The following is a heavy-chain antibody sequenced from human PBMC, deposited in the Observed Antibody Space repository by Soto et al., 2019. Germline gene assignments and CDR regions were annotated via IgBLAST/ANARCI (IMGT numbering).Heavy chain of an antibody. V-gene: IGHV3-30*18. D-gene: IGHD3-16*01. CDR1: GFTFSSYG. Sequence: QVQLVESGGGVVQPGRSLRLSCAASGFTFSSYGVHWVRQAPGKGLEWVAVISYDGSNKYYADSVKGRFTISRDNSKNTLYLQMNSLRAEDTAVYYCAKERVGGSGPIFGGFDYWGQGTLVTVSS. CDR2: ISYDGSNK. J-gene: IGHJ4*02. CDR3: AKERVGGSGPIFGGFDY.